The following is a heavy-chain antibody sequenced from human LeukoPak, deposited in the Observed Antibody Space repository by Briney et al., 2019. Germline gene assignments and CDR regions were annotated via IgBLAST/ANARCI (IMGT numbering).Heavy chain of an antibody. CDR1: GYTFTGYY. CDR2: INPNSGGT. J-gene: IGHJ4*02. CDR3: ARGIRREQWLVSTFDY. D-gene: IGHD6-19*01. Sequence: WASVKVSCKASGYTFTGYYMHWVRQAPGQGLEWMGWINPNSGGTNYAQKFQGRVTMTRDTSISTAYMELSRLRSDDTAVYYCARGIRREQWLVSTFDYWGQGTLVTVSS. V-gene: IGHV1-2*02.